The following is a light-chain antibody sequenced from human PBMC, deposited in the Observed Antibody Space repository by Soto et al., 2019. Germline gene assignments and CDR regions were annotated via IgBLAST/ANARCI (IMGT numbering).Light chain of an antibody. CDR3: QQRSNWPLT. J-gene: IGKJ3*01. V-gene: IGKV3-11*01. Sequence: EIVLTQSPATLSLSPGERATLSCRASQSVSSYLAWYQQKPGQAPRLLIYDASNRAPGIPARFSGSGSGTDFTLNISSLEPEDFAVYYCQQRSNWPLTFGPGTKVDIK. CDR1: QSVSSY. CDR2: DAS.